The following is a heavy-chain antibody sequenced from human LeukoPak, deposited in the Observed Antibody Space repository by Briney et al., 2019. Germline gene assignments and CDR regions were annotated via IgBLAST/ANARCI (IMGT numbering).Heavy chain of an antibody. D-gene: IGHD3-10*01. CDR1: GFTFSSYA. J-gene: IGHJ4*02. V-gene: IGHV3-23*01. CDR3: AKDYAGYTYYYGSGSYYNGSPNFDY. Sequence: GGSLRLSCAASGFTFSSYAMSWVRQAPGKGLEWVSAISGSGGSTYYADSVKGRFTISRGNSKNTLYLQMNSLRAEDTAVYYCAKDYAGYTYYYGSGSYYNGSPNFDYWGQGTLVTVSS. CDR2: ISGSGGST.